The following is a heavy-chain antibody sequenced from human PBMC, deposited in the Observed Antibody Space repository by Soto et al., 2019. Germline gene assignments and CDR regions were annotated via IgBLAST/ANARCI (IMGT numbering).Heavy chain of an antibody. D-gene: IGHD3-3*01. CDR3: AKDVTVFGVAPGGNWFDP. J-gene: IGHJ5*02. CDR1: GFTFSSYG. V-gene: IGHV3-30*18. CDR2: SSYDGTNE. Sequence: QIQLVESGGGVVQPGRSLRLSCAASGFTFSSYGMHWVRQAPGKGLEWVAVSSYDGTNEYYADSVKGRFTISRDNSKNTLYLQVNSLRNEDTAMYYCAKDVTVFGVAPGGNWFDPWGQGTLVTVSS.